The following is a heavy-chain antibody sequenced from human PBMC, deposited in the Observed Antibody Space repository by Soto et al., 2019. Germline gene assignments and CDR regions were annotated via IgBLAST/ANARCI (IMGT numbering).Heavy chain of an antibody. D-gene: IGHD6-19*01. CDR3: ARGMAGRGFDL. CDR1: GDSVSINTTA. CDR2: RYYRSNWRH. J-gene: IGHJ4*02. Sequence: SQTLSLTCAISGDSVSINTTAWNWISSSPSRAVEWRGSRYYRSNWRHDYAVSVHSRCTVNPDTAKNDFSLQLNAVNPDATDVYYCARGMAGRGFDLWGQGCLVTVSS. V-gene: IGHV6-1*01.